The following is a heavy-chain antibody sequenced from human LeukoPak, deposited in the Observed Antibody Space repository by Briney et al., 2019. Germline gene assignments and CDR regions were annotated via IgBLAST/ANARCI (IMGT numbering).Heavy chain of an antibody. J-gene: IGHJ4*02. V-gene: IGHV3-48*03. CDR1: GYTFSSYE. Sequence: PGGSLRLSCAASGYTFSSYEMNWVRQAPGKGLEWVSYISSSGSTIYYADSVKGRFTISRDNSKNTLYLQMNSLRAEDTAVYYCAKDFDGYSYGILDHWGQGTLVTVSS. CDR2: ISSSGSTI. CDR3: AKDFDGYSYGILDH. D-gene: IGHD5-18*01.